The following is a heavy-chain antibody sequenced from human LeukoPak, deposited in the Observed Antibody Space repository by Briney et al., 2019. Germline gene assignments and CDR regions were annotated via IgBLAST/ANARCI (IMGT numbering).Heavy chain of an antibody. CDR1: GFTFSRYA. Sequence: GGSLRLSCAASGFTFSRYAMTWVRQAPGKGLEWFSSISASGGNTYYADSVKGRFTISRDNSKNTLYLQMNSLRAEDTAIYYCARRGDYGVKIDYWGQGTLVTVSS. CDR3: ARRGDYGVKIDY. V-gene: IGHV3-23*01. D-gene: IGHD4-17*01. CDR2: ISASGGNT. J-gene: IGHJ4*02.